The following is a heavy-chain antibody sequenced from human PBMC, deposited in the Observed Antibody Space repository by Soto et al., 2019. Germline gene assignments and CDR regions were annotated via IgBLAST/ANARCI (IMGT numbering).Heavy chain of an antibody. J-gene: IGHJ4*02. CDR2: IYYSGST. CDR1: GGSISSGDYY. D-gene: IGHD1-26*01. V-gene: IGHV4-30-4*01. Sequence: QVQLQESGPGLVKPSQTLSLTCTVSGGSISSGDYYWSWIRQPPGKGLEWIGYIYYSGSTYYNPSLQSRVTISVDTSRNQFSLKLSSVTAADTAVYYCAREGGIVGATTVDYWGQGTLVTVSS. CDR3: AREGGIVGATTVDY.